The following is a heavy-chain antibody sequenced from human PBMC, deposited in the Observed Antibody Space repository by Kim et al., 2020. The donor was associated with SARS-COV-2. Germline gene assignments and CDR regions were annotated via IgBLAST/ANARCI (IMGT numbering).Heavy chain of an antibody. CDR1: GGSISSSSYY. J-gene: IGHJ5*02. CDR3: ATKCPITTEDWFDP. Sequence: SETLSLTCTVSGGSISSSSYYWGWIRQPPGKGLEWIGSIYYSGSTYYNPSLKSRVTISVDTSKNQFSLKLSSVTAADTAVYYCATKCPITTEDWFDPWGQGTLVTVSS. CDR2: IYYSGST. V-gene: IGHV4-39*01. D-gene: IGHD3-22*01.